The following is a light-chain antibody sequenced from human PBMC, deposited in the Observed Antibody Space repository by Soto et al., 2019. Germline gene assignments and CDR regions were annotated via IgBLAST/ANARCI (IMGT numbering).Light chain of an antibody. Sequence: DIVMTQSAANLCVSPGERASLXCRASQSLSSHIGWFQQKPGQAPRLLIYGASTRAHGSPARFSGSGSVTEFTRTISSLQSEDFAVYYGQHYDNWRGTFGGGTKVDIK. V-gene: IGKV3-15*01. CDR1: QSLSSH. J-gene: IGKJ4*02. CDR3: QHYDNWRGT. CDR2: GAS.